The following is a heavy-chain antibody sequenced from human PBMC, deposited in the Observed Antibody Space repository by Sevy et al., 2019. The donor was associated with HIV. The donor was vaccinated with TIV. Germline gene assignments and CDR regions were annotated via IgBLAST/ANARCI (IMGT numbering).Heavy chain of an antibody. CDR2: IRNNANTYAT. V-gene: IGHV3-73*01. D-gene: IGHD3-22*01. J-gene: IGHJ3*02. Sequence: GGSLRLSCTASVFTFSDSAMHWFRQASGKGLEWVGLIRNNANTYATTYGASVKGRFTISRDDSKNTAYLQMSSLKTEDTAVYYCTRHNYDSSDYNAFDIWGQGTMVTVSS. CDR3: TRHNYDSSDYNAFDI. CDR1: VFTFSDSA.